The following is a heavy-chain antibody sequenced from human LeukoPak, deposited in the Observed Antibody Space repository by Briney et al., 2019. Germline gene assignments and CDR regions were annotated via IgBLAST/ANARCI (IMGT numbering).Heavy chain of an antibody. CDR1: GGSVSNCY. V-gene: IGHV4-59*02. CDR3: ARDGGSNDAFDI. Sequence: SETLSLTCTVSGGSVSNCYWSWIRQPPGKGLEWIGYIYYTGSTNYNPSLKSRVTISGDTSKNQFSLKLSSLTAADTAVYYCARDGGSNDAFDIWGQGTMVTVSS. D-gene: IGHD5-24*01. CDR2: IYYTGST. J-gene: IGHJ3*02.